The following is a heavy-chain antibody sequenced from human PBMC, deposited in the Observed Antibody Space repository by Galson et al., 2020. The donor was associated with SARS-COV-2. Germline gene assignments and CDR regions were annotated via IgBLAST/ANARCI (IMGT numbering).Heavy chain of an antibody. CDR1: GFTFSSYA. D-gene: IGHD2-2*01. CDR2: ITTSGTST. Sequence: GESLKISCAASGFTFSSYAMSWVRQAPGRGLEWVSTITTSGTSTYYADSVKGRFTISRDNSKNTLYLQMNSLRAEDTAVYYCAKARVPAAVEWVDPWGQGTVVTVSS. J-gene: IGHJ5*02. V-gene: IGHV3-23*01. CDR3: AKARVPAAVEWVDP.